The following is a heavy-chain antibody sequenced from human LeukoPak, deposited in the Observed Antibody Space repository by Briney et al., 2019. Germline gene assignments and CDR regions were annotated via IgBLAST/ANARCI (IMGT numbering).Heavy chain of an antibody. V-gene: IGHV4-61*01. D-gene: IGHD2-21*01. J-gene: IGHJ4*02. Sequence: SETLSLTCTVSGGSVSSGSYYWSWIRQPPGKGLEWIGYICYSGSTNYNPSLKSRVTISVDTSKNQFSLKLSSVTAADTAVYHCAREVVVIAAFDYWGQGTLVTVSS. CDR2: ICYSGST. CDR1: GGSVSSGSYY. CDR3: AREVVVIAAFDY.